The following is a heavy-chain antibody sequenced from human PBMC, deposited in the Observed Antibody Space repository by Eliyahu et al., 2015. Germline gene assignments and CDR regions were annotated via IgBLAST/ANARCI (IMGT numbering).Heavy chain of an antibody. J-gene: IGHJ4*02. CDR3: AKNSVSTSWYYFDS. D-gene: IGHD6-13*01. CDR1: GFGFGDYA. CDR2: ISASGGTT. V-gene: IGHV3-23*01. Sequence: EVQMLESGGXLVQPGGSLRLSCPASGFGFGDYAXSXXRQXPGXGLGWVXAISASGGTTYYAESVKGRFXISRDNSRNTMYFQMSNLRAEDTAIYYCAKNSVSTSWYYFDSWGQGTLVTVSS.